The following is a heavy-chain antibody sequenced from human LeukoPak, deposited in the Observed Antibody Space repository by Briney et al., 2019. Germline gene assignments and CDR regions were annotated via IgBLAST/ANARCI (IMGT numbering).Heavy chain of an antibody. V-gene: IGHV3-30-3*01. D-gene: IGHD6-13*01. J-gene: IGHJ4*02. CDR3: ARDALAAAGTFDY. CDR2: ISYDGSNK. CDR1: GFTFSNYA. Sequence: GGSLRLSCAASGFTFSNYAMNWVRQAPGKGLEWVAVISYDGSNKYYADSVKGRFTISRDNFKNTLYLQMNSLRAEDTAVYYCARDALAAAGTFDYWGQGTLVTVSS.